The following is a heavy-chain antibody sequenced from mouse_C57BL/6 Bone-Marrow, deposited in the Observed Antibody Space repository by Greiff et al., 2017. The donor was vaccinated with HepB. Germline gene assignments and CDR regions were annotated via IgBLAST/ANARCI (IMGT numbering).Heavy chain of an antibody. D-gene: IGHD2-4*01. CDR3: ARGGGLRYYFDY. J-gene: IGHJ2*01. Sequence: QVQLQQSGAELVRPGTSVKVSCKASGYAFTNYLIEWVKQRPGQGLEWIGVINPGSGGTNYNEKFKGKATLTADKSSSTAYMQLSSLTSEDSAVYFCARGGGLRYYFDYWGQGTTLTVSS. V-gene: IGHV1-54*01. CDR2: INPGSGGT. CDR1: GYAFTNYL.